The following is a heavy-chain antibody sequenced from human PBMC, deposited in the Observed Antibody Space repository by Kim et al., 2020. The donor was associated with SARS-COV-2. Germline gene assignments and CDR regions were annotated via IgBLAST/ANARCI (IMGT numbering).Heavy chain of an antibody. CDR3: ARDIGRGVVVMADAFDI. V-gene: IGHV4-4*02. D-gene: IGHD3-22*01. J-gene: IGHJ3*02. CDR2: IYHSGST. Sequence: SETLSLTCAVSGGSISSSNWWSWVRQPPGKGLGWIGEIYHSGSTNYNPSLKSRVTISVDKSKNQFSLKLSSVTAADTAVYYCARDIGRGVVVMADAFDIWGQGTILTVSS. CDR1: GGSISSSNW.